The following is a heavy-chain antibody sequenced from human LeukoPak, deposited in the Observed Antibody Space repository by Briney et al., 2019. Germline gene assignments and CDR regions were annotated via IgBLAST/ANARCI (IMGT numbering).Heavy chain of an antibody. CDR2: ISSSSSTI. D-gene: IGHD3-3*01. CDR1: GFTFSSYS. Sequence: GGSLRLSCAASGFTFSSYSMNWVRQAPGKGLEWVSYISSSSSTIYYADSVKGRFTISRDNAKNSLYLQMNSLRDEDTAVYYCARDDPVSITIFGVVTPYFDYWGQGTLVTVSS. J-gene: IGHJ4*02. CDR3: ARDDPVSITIFGVVTPYFDY. V-gene: IGHV3-48*02.